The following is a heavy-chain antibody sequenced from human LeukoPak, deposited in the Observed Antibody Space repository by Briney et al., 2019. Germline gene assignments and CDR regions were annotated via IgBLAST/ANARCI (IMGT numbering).Heavy chain of an antibody. Sequence: EASVKVSCKASGGTFSSYAISWVRQAPGQGLEWMGGIIPIFGTANYAQKFQGRVTITTDESTSTAYMELSSLRSEDTAVYYCARDKLSGSPGRVGATYFDYWGQGTLVTVSS. V-gene: IGHV1-69*05. CDR2: IIPIFGTA. J-gene: IGHJ4*02. D-gene: IGHD1-26*01. CDR3: ARDKLSGSPGRVGATYFDY. CDR1: GGTFSSYA.